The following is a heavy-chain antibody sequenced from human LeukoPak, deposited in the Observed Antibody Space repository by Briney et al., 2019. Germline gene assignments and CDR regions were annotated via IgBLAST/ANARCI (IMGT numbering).Heavy chain of an antibody. CDR3: TYSSGWYVRYFDY. V-gene: IGHV4-39*01. CDR2: IYYSGST. Sequence: SSETLSLTCTVSGGSISSSSYYWGWIRQPPGKGLEWIGSIYYSGSTYYNPSLKSRVTISVDTSKNQFSLKLSSVTAADTAVYYCTYSSGWYVRYFDYWGQGTLVTVSS. CDR1: GGSISSSSYY. J-gene: IGHJ4*02. D-gene: IGHD6-19*01.